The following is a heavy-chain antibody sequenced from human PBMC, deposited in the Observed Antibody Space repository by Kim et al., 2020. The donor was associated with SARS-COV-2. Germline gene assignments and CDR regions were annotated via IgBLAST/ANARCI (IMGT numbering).Heavy chain of an antibody. Sequence: GGSLRLSCAASGFTFSDYYMSWIRQAPGKGLEWVSYISSSSSYTNYADSVKGRFTISRDNAKNSLYLQMNSLRAEDTAVYYCARVSDIVLMVFYWGQGTLVTVSS. CDR1: GFTFSDYY. V-gene: IGHV3-11*05. D-gene: IGHD2-8*01. J-gene: IGHJ4*02. CDR3: ARVSDIVLMVFY. CDR2: ISSSSSYT.